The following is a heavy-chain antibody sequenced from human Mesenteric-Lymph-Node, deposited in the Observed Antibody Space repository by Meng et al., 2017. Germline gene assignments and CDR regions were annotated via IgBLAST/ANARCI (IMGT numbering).Heavy chain of an antibody. D-gene: IGHD3-10*01. CDR3: ARDSGGDAAFDV. Sequence: GESLKISCAASGFTFSGYWMHWVRQAPGKGLVWVSRITSDGSSPSYADSVKGRFTISRDNAKNTLILQMNSLRAEDTAVYFCARDSGGDAAFDVWGQGTMVTVSS. V-gene: IGHV3-74*01. J-gene: IGHJ3*01. CDR2: ITSDGSSP. CDR1: GFTFSGYW.